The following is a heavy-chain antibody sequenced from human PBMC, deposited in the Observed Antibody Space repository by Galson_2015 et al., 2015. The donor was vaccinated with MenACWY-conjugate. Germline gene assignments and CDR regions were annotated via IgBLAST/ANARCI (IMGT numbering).Heavy chain of an antibody. CDR3: AKIVRHPVGPYFDP. Sequence: LSCAASGFSVTSHFMGWVRQAPGKGLEWVALLYDDGTSRYADSVKGRFTISRDTLRNSLSLQMHGLRAEDTAMYFCAKIVRHPVGPYFDPWGQGTLVLVSS. CDR1: GFSVTSHF. D-gene: IGHD2-21*01. V-gene: IGHV3-53*01. CDR2: LYDDGTS. J-gene: IGHJ4*02.